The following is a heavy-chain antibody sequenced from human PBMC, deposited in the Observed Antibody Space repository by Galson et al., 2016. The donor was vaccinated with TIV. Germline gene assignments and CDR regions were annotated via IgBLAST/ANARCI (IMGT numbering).Heavy chain of an antibody. V-gene: IGHV3-74*01. CDR3: ARHGDTATGDAFDI. J-gene: IGHJ3*02. D-gene: IGHD5-18*01. CDR1: GFTFSRFW. Sequence: SLRLSCAASGFTFSRFWMHWVRQAPGKGLVWVSRISDDATTTTYADSVKGRFTISRDNTKNTLRLQMNSLRADDTAVYYCARHGDTATGDAFDIWGQGTMVTVSS. CDR2: ISDDATTT.